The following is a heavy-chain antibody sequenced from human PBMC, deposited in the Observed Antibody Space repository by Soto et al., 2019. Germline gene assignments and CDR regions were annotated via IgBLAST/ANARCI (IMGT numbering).Heavy chain of an antibody. Sequence: ASVKVSCKASGYTFTSYAMHWVRQAPGQRLEWMGWINAGNGNTKYSQKFQGRVTITRDTSASTAYMELSSLRSEDTAVYYCARAKTDIVVVPAATTYYYYYGMDVWGQGTTVTVSS. CDR3: ARAKTDIVVVPAATTYYYYYGMDV. CDR1: GYTFTSYA. CDR2: INAGNGNT. D-gene: IGHD2-2*01. J-gene: IGHJ6*02. V-gene: IGHV1-3*01.